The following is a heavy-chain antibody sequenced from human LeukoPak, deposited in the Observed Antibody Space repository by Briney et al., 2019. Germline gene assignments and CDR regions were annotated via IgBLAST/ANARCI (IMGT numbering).Heavy chain of an antibody. Sequence: SVKVSCRASGGTFSSYAISWVRQAPGQGLEWMGGIIPIFGTANYAQTFQGRVTITADESTSTAYMELSSLRSEDTAVYYCASGDVDTAMDNNWFDPWGQGTLVTVSS. CDR1: GGTFSSYA. J-gene: IGHJ5*02. CDR3: ASGDVDTAMDNNWFDP. D-gene: IGHD5-18*01. CDR2: IIPIFGTA. V-gene: IGHV1-69*13.